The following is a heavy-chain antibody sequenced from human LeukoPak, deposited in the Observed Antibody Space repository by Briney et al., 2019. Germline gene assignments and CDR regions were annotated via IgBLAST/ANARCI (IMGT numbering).Heavy chain of an antibody. V-gene: IGHV1-2*06. CDR3: ARDLGSRVRGVTSSS. J-gene: IGHJ5*02. D-gene: IGHD3-10*01. CDR1: GYTFTGYY. CDR2: INPNSGGT. Sequence: ASVKVSCKASGYTFTGYYMHWVRQAPGQELEWRGRINPNSGGTNYAKKFQGRVTMTRDTSTITAYLELSRLRADDTAVYYCARDLGSRVRGVTSSSWGQGTLVTVPS.